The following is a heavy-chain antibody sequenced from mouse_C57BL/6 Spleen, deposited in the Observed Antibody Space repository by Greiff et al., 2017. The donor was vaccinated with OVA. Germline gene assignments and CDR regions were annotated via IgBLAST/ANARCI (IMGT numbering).Heavy chain of an antibody. CDR1: GYTFTDYY. J-gene: IGHJ3*01. Sequence: VQLQQSGAELVRPGASVKLSCKASGYTFTDYYINWVKQRPGQGLEWIARIYPGSGNNYYNEKFKGKATLTAEKSSSTAYMQLSSLTSEDSAVYFCARDYSNYEAWFAYWGQGTLVTVSA. CDR2: IYPGSGNN. CDR3: ARDYSNYEAWFAY. D-gene: IGHD2-5*01. V-gene: IGHV1-76*01.